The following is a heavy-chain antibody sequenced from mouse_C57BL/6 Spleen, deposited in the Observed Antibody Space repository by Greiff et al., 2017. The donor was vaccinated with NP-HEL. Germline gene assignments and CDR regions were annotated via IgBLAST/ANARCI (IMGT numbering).Heavy chain of an antibody. Sequence: EVLLVESGGDLVKPGGSLKLSCAASGFTFSSYGMSWVRQTPDKRLEWVATISSGGSYTYYPDTVNGRFTIYRYNAKNTLYLQMSSLKSEETAMYYCAREGYGSSYGYFDVWGTGTTVTVSS. CDR2: ISSGGSYT. CDR1: GFTFSSYG. J-gene: IGHJ1*03. CDR3: AREGYGSSYGYFDV. D-gene: IGHD1-1*01. V-gene: IGHV5-6*01.